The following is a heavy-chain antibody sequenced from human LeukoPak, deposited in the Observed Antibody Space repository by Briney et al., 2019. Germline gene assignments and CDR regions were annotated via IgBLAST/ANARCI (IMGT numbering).Heavy chain of an antibody. Sequence: SQTLSPTCTVSGGSISSGGYYWSWIRQHPGKGLEWIGYIYYSGSTYYNPSLKSRVTISVDTSKNQFSLKLSSVTAADTAVYYCAREYYGSRTLYYGMDVWGQGTTVPVSS. D-gene: IGHD3-10*01. J-gene: IGHJ6*02. CDR1: GGSISSGGYY. CDR2: IYYSGST. V-gene: IGHV4-31*03. CDR3: AREYYGSRTLYYGMDV.